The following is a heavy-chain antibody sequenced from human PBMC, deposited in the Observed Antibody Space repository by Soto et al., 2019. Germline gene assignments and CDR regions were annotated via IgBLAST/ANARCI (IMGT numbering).Heavy chain of an antibody. CDR2: IYWDDDK. CDR3: AHSTPPYSAL. J-gene: IGHJ2*01. CDR1: GFSLSTSGVG. Sequence: QITLKESGPTLVKPTQTLTLTCTFSGFSLSTSGVGVGWIRQPPGKALEWLALIYWDDDKRYSPSLKSRLTFNQDTSKTQVVLTLTNIDPVATAPYSYAHSTPPYSALWGRGTLVTVSS. V-gene: IGHV2-5*02.